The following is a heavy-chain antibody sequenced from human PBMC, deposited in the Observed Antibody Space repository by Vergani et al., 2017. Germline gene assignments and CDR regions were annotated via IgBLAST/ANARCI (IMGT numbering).Heavy chain of an antibody. Sequence: QVQLVESGGGVVQPGRSLRLSCAASGFTFSSYGMHWVRQAPGKGLEWVAVIWYDGSNKYYADTVKGRLTISRDNSKNTLYLQMNSLRAEDTAVYYCARPYDFWSGSNGMDDWGQGTTVTVSS. CDR2: IWYDGSNK. V-gene: IGHV3-33*01. D-gene: IGHD3-3*01. CDR3: ARPYDFWSGSNGMDD. CDR1: GFTFSSYG. J-gene: IGHJ6*02.